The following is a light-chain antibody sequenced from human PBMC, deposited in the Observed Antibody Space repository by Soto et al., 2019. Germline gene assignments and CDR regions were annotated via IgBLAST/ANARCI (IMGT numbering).Light chain of an antibody. Sequence: EILLTQSPGTLSLSPGERDALSCRASHSVGSSYLAWYQHKPGQAPRLLIYGTSNRASGIPDRFSGSGSGTQFTLTISRLESEDFAVYYCQQSGTFGQGTKVDIK. J-gene: IGKJ1*01. CDR2: GTS. CDR1: HSVGSSY. CDR3: QQSGT. V-gene: IGKV3-20*01.